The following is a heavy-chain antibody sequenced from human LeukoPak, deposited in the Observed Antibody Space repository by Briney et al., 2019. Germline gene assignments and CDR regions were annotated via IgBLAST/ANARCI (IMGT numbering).Heavy chain of an antibody. V-gene: IGHV4-39*01. D-gene: IGHD3-10*01. CDR1: GDSISSSGYY. J-gene: IGHJ6*02. CDR3: ARQLAFRGYYYGMDV. Sequence: PSETLSLTSTLSGDSISSSGYYWGWIRQPPGKGLEWIGSIYYSGSTYYNPSLKSRVTISVDTSKNQFSLKLSSVTAADTAVYYCARQLAFRGYYYGMDVWGQGTTVTVSS. CDR2: IYYSGST.